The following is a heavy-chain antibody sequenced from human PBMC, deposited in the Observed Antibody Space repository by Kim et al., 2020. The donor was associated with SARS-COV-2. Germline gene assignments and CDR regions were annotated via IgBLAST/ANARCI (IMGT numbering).Heavy chain of an antibody. Sequence: ASVKVSCKVSGYTLTSYSIHWVRQAPGQGLEWMGVIDPSSGSTSYAQKFQGRVTMTRDTSTNTVYMELSSLRSEDTAVYYCARAGLIVVLVAAYAGIHDWGQATLATVPA. J-gene: IGHJ4*01. V-gene: IGHV1-46*01. CDR3: ARAGLIVVLVAAYAGIHD. CDR2: IDPSSGST. CDR1: GYTLTSYS. D-gene: IGHD2-15*01.